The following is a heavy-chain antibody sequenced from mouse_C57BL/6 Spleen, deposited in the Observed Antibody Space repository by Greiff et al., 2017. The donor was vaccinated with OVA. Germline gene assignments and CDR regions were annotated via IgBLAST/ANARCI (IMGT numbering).Heavy chain of an antibody. CDR2: INPSSGYT. V-gene: IGHV1-4*01. Sequence: VQLQQSGAELARPGASVKMSCKASGYTFTSYTMHWVKQRPGQGLEWIGYINPSSGYTKYNQKFKDKATLTADKSTSTAYMQLSSLTSEDSAVYYCARSGTKDYWGQGTTLTVSS. D-gene: IGHD4-1*01. CDR3: ARSGTKDY. J-gene: IGHJ2*01. CDR1: GYTFTSYT.